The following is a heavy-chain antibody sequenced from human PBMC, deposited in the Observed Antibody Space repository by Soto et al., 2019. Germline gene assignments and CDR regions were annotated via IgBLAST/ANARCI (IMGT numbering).Heavy chain of an antibody. V-gene: IGHV1-69*13. CDR2: IIPIFGTA. CDR1: GYTFTSYG. D-gene: IGHD3-16*01. Sequence: SVKVSCKASGYTFTSYGISWVRQAPGQGLEWMGGIIPIFGTANYAQKFQGRVTITADESTGTAYMELSSLRSEDTAVYYCARDLGGEAFDIWGQGTMVTVS. J-gene: IGHJ3*02. CDR3: ARDLGGEAFDI.